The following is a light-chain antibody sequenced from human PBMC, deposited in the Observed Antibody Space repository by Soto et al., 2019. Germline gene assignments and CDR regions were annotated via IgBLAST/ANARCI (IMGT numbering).Light chain of an antibody. CDR1: QGIDIF. J-gene: IGKJ3*01. CDR3: LKYNIAPQT. Sequence: DIQMTQSPSSLSASVGDRVIITCRASQGIDIFLAWYQQNPGRVPKVLLYGTCSLQPGVPSRYSVSGSGTDHTLPISSVQPGDVATDRWLKYNIAPQTFRTGTKEDIK. V-gene: IGKV1-27*01. CDR2: GTC.